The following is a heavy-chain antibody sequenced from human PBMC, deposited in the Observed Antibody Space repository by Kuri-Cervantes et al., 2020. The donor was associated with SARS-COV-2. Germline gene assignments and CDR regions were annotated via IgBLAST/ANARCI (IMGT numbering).Heavy chain of an antibody. Sequence: LSLTCAASGFTFSSYSMNWVRQAPGTGLEWVASITSSSTYKNYADSVKGRFTISRDNAENSLYLQTNSLRAEDTAVYYCSPSHFSGWYYFDYWGQGTLVTVSS. CDR2: ITSSSTYK. J-gene: IGHJ4*02. CDR3: SPSHFSGWYYFDY. V-gene: IGHV3-21*01. CDR1: GFTFSSYS. D-gene: IGHD6-19*01.